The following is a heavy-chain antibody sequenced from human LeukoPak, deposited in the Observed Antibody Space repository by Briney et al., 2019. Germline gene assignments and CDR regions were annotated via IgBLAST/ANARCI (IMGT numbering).Heavy chain of an antibody. CDR2: INPNNGGT. D-gene: IGHD3-10*01. Sequence: ASVKVSCMASGYTFTGYFMHWVRQAPGQGLEWMGWINPNNGGTNYAQKFQGRVTMTRDTSISTAYMELSGLRSDDTAVYYCTRQKQEVTIDFWGQGTLVTVSS. CDR3: TRQKQEVTIDF. J-gene: IGHJ4*02. CDR1: GYTFTGYF. V-gene: IGHV1-2*02.